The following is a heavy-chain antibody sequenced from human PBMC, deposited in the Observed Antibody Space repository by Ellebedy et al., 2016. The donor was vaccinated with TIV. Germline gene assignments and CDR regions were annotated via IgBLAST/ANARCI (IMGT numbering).Heavy chain of an antibody. CDR2: ISSSGSTI. V-gene: IGHV3-48*02. CDR1: GFIFSRYE. Sequence: GESLKISCAASGFIFSRYEMNWVRQAPGKGLEWLSYISSSGSTIYYADSVKGRFIISRDNAKNSLYLQMNSLRDEDTAVYYCARNPRRPHEYYFDYWGQGTLVTVSS. CDR3: ARNPRRPHEYYFDY. J-gene: IGHJ4*02.